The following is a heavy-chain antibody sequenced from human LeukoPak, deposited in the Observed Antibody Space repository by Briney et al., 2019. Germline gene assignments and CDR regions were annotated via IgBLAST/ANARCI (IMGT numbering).Heavy chain of an antibody. Sequence: PGGSLRLSCAGSRLTSSSYSVNWVHQAPGKGLEWISHIWSNGDGIWYTDSVKGRFTIFRDTAKKSLYLQMNSLRAEDTAVYYCVRSYRDLTGYYNHFDYWGQGNLVTVSS. CDR1: RLTSSSYS. D-gene: IGHD3-9*01. CDR2: IWSNGDGI. CDR3: VRSYRDLTGYYNHFDY. V-gene: IGHV3-48*01. J-gene: IGHJ4*02.